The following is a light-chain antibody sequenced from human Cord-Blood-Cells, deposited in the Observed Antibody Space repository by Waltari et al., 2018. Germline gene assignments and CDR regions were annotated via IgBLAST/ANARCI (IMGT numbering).Light chain of an antibody. V-gene: IGKV3-20*01. CDR1: QSVSSSY. CDR2: GAS. Sequence: EIVFTQSPGTLLLPRGERATVSCRASQSVSSSYLAWYHQKPGQAPRLLIYGASSRATGLPDRFSGSGSGTDFTLTISRLESEDFAVYYCQQYGSSPITFGQGTRLEIK. J-gene: IGKJ5*01. CDR3: QQYGSSPIT.